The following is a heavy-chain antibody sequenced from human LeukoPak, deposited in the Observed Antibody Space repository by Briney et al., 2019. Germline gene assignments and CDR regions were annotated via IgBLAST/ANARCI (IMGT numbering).Heavy chain of an antibody. CDR1: GGTFSSYA. J-gene: IGHJ4*02. V-gene: IGHV1-69*13. CDR3: ARDVGGSGDPFFDY. D-gene: IGHD3-10*01. CDR2: IIPIFGTA. Sequence: ASVKVSCKASGGTFSSYAISWVRQAPGQGLEWMGGIIPIFGTANYAQKFQGRVTITADESTSTAYMELSSLRSEDTAVYYCARDVGGSGDPFFDYWGQGTLVTVSS.